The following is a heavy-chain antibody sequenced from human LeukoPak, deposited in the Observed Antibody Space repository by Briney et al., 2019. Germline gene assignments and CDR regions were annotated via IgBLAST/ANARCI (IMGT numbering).Heavy chain of an antibody. CDR3: ARKEQWLPHDAFDI. CDR1: GGSISSEY. Sequence: SETLSLTCTVSGGSISSEYWSWIRQPPGKGLEWIGEINHSGSTNYNPSLKSRVTISVDTSKNQFSLKLSSVTAADTAVYYCARKEQWLPHDAFDIWGQGTMVTVSS. CDR2: INHSGST. J-gene: IGHJ3*02. D-gene: IGHD6-19*01. V-gene: IGHV4-34*01.